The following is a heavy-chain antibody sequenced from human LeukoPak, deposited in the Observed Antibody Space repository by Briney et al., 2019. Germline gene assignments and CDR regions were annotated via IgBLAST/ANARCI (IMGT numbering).Heavy chain of an antibody. CDR2: IRYDGSNK. V-gene: IGHV3-30*02. Sequence: PGGSLRLSCAASGFTFSSYGMHWVRQAPGKGLEWVAFIRYDGSNKYYADSVKGRFTISRDNSKNTLYLQMNSLRAEDTAVYYCARDLYSSRWYYMDVWGKGTTVTISS. CDR3: ARDLYSSRWYYMDV. CDR1: GFTFSSYG. J-gene: IGHJ6*03. D-gene: IGHD6-13*01.